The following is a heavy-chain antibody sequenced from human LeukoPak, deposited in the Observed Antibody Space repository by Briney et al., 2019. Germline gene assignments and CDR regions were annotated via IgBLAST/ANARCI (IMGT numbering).Heavy chain of an antibody. CDR1: GFTFSSYS. J-gene: IGHJ4*02. V-gene: IGHV3-21*01. Sequence: GGALRLSCAASGFTFSSYSMNSGRQAPGKGVECVSSISSSSSYIYYADSAKGRFTISRDNPKNSLYLQMNSLRAEDTAVYYCAAGYNSGLACWGQGTLVTVSS. CDR3: AAGYNSGLAC. D-gene: IGHD5-24*01. CDR2: ISSSSSYI.